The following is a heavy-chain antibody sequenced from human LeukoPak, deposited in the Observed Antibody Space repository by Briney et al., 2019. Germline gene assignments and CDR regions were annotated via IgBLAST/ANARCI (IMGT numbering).Heavy chain of an antibody. Sequence: GGSLRLSCAASGFTFSNYWMHWVRQAPGKGPVWVSRIKSDGSSTRFADSVQGRFTISRDNGKNTVYLQVNSLRAEDTAVYYCARGGDTSNWYPGYFDYWGQGALVTVSS. CDR2: IKSDGSST. CDR3: ARGGDTSNWYPGYFDY. CDR1: GFTFSNYW. J-gene: IGHJ4*02. V-gene: IGHV3-74*01. D-gene: IGHD6-13*01.